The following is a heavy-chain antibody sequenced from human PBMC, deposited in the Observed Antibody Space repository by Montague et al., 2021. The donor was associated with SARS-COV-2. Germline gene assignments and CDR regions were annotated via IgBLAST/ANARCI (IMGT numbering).Heavy chain of an antibody. V-gene: IGHV3-23*01. CDR1: GFTFSSYA. D-gene: IGHD3-3*01. CDR3: ATSRFLEWLFTMDGTFDY. Sequence: SLRLSCAASGFTFSSYAMSWVRQAPGKGLEWVSAISGSGGSTYYADSVKGRFTISRDNSKNTLHLQMNSLRAEDTAVYYCATSRFLEWLFTMDGTFDYWGQGTPVTVSS. CDR2: ISGSGGST. J-gene: IGHJ4*02.